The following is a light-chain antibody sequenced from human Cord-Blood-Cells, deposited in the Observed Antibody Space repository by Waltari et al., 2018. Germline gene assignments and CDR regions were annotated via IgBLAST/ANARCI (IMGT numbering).Light chain of an antibody. CDR1: QSISSY. V-gene: IGKV1-39*01. J-gene: IGKJ2*01. CDR3: QQSYSTPYT. Sequence: DIQMTQSPSSLSASVGDRVTITCRARQSISSYLNWYQQKPGKAPKLLIYAASSLPSGVPSRFSGSGSGTDFTLTISSLQPEDFATYYCQQSYSTPYTFGKGTKLEIK. CDR2: AAS.